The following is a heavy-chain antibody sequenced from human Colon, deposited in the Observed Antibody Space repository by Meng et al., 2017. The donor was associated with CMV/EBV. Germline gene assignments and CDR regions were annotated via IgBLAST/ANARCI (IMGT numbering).Heavy chain of an antibody. J-gene: IGHJ6*02. CDR3: ARASFSAAGTGYYYYGMDV. D-gene: IGHD6-13*01. Sequence: GASLKISCAASGFTFSDYYMSWIRQAPGKGLEWVSYISSSGSTIYYADSVKGRFTISRDNAKNSLYLQMNSLRAEDTAVYYCARASFSAAGTGYYYYGMDVWGQGTTVTVSS. CDR2: ISSSGSTI. V-gene: IGHV3-11*01. CDR1: GFTFSDYY.